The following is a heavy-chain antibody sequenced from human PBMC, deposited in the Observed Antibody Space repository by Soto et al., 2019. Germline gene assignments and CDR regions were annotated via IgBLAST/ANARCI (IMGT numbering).Heavy chain of an antibody. CDR2: FKSSGESI. V-gene: IGHV1-46*01. Sequence: ASVKVSCKASGYSFSSHHIHWVRQAPGRGPEWVGIFKSSGESIFDAQRFQGRVSLTRDTSTSTVYMELSSLRSEDTAVYYCARQADCGGACLGGGMDVWGQGTTVTVSS. CDR1: GYSFSSHH. D-gene: IGHD2-21*02. CDR3: ARQADCGGACLGGGMDV. J-gene: IGHJ6*02.